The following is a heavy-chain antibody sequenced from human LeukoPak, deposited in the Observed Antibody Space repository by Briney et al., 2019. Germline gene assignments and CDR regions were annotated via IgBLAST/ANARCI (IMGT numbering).Heavy chain of an antibody. CDR3: TTHRGTTYYMDV. J-gene: IGHJ6*03. CDR1: GYTFTSYY. D-gene: IGHD1-1*01. Sequence: ASVKVSCKASGYTFTSYYMHWVRQAPGQGLEWMGWINPNSGNTNYAQKFQGRVTMTRDTSINTAYMDLSSLRSDDTAVYYCTTHRGTTYYMDVWGKGTTVTISS. V-gene: IGHV1-2*02. CDR2: INPNSGNT.